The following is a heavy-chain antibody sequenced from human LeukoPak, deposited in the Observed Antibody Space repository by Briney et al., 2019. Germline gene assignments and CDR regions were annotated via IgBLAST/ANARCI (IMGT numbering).Heavy chain of an antibody. D-gene: IGHD2-2*02. Sequence: GGSLRLSCAASGFTFSSYAMHWVRQAPGKGLEWVAVISYDGSNKYYADSVKGRFTISRDNSKNTLYLQMNSLRAEDTAVYYCARDGDCSSTSCYISYYMDVWGKGTTVTVSS. CDR1: GFTFSSYA. CDR2: ISYDGSNK. V-gene: IGHV3-30*04. CDR3: ARDGDCSSTSCYISYYMDV. J-gene: IGHJ6*03.